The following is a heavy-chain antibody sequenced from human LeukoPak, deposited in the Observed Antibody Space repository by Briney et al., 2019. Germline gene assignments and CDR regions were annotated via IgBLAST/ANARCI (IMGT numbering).Heavy chain of an antibody. Sequence: PGRSLRLSCAASGFTVSSYGMHWVRQAPGKGLEWVAVISYDGSNKYYAGSVKGRFTISRDNSKNTLYLQMNSLRAEDTAVYYCAKDAAAAVSYYFDYWGQGTLVTVSS. CDR2: ISYDGSNK. J-gene: IGHJ4*02. D-gene: IGHD6-13*01. V-gene: IGHV3-30*18. CDR1: GFTVSSYG. CDR3: AKDAAAAVSYYFDY.